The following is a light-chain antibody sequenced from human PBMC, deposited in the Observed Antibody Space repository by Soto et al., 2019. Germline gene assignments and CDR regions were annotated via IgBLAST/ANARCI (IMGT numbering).Light chain of an antibody. Sequence: QSALTQPASVSGSPGQSITLSCTGSSSDIGSYDYVSWYQQHPGKAPKLLIYGVTNRPSGVSDRFSGSKSGDTASLTISGLQADDEAIYFCSSYTTTATLGVFGTGTKLTGL. CDR3: SSYTTTATLGV. V-gene: IGLV2-14*03. J-gene: IGLJ1*01. CDR1: SSDIGSYDY. CDR2: GVT.